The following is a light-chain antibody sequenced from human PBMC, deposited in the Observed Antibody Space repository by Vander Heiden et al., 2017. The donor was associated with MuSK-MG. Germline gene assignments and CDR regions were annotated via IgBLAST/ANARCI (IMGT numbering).Light chain of an antibody. V-gene: IGKV1-9*01. Sequence: DIQLTQSPSFLSASVGDRVTITCRASQGISSYLAWYQQKPGKAPKLLIYAASTLQSGVPSRFSGSGSGTEFTLTISSLQPEDFATYYCQQLNSYFFTFGHGTKVDIK. CDR3: QQLNSYFFT. CDR1: QGISSY. CDR2: AAS. J-gene: IGKJ3*01.